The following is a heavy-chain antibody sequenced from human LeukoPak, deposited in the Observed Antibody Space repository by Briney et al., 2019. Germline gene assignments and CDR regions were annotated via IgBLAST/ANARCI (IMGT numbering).Heavy chain of an antibody. CDR2: INHSGST. CDR3: ARGHGGSSWFRRVYYYYMDV. V-gene: IGHV4-34*01. Sequence: SETLSLTCAVYGGSFSGYYWSWIRQPPGRGLEWIGEINHSGSTNYNPSLKSRVTISVDTSKNQFSLKLSSVTAADTAVYYCARGHGGSSWFRRVYYYYMDVWGKGTTVTVSS. D-gene: IGHD6-13*01. CDR1: GGSFSGYY. J-gene: IGHJ6*03.